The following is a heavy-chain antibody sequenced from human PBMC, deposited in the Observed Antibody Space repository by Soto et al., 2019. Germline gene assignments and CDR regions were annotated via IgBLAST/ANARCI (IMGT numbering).Heavy chain of an antibody. J-gene: IGHJ4*02. Sequence: ASVKVSCKASGYTFTSYAMHWVRQDPGQRLEWMGWVNGGNGNTKYSQKFQGRVTITRDTSASTAYMELSSLRSEDTAVYYCARGYDTSGYWPIYYFDYWGQGTLVTVSS. CDR2: VNGGNGNT. V-gene: IGHV1-3*01. CDR3: ARGYDTSGYWPIYYFDY. D-gene: IGHD3-22*01. CDR1: GYTFTSYA.